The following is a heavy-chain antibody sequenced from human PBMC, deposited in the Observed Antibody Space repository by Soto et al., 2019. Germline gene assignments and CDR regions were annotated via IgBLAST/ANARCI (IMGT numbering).Heavy chain of an antibody. V-gene: IGHV3-11*01. CDR1: GFSFSDYY. CDR3: ARALTTALEFDY. D-gene: IGHD4-4*01. Sequence: KTGGSLRLSCAASGFSFSDYYMSWIRQAPGKGLEWLSFISNSGDTIYYADSVKGRFSISRDTAKNSLYLQMNSLRAEDTAVYYCARALTTALEFDYWGQGTLVTVSS. J-gene: IGHJ4*02. CDR2: ISNSGDTI.